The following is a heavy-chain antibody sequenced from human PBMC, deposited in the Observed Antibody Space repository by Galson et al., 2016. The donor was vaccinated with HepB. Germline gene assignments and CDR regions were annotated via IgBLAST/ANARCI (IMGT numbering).Heavy chain of an antibody. CDR1: GFTFSSYA. D-gene: IGHD5-12*01. J-gene: IGHJ4*02. V-gene: IGHV3-30-3*01. CDR2: ISYDGSNK. Sequence: SLRPSCAASGFTFSSYAMHWVRQAPGKGLEWVAVISYDGSNKYYADSVKGRFTISRDNSKNTLYLQMNSLRAEDTAVYYCARVKRYIVATIKKGPLDYWGQGTLVTVSS. CDR3: ARVKRYIVATIKKGPLDY.